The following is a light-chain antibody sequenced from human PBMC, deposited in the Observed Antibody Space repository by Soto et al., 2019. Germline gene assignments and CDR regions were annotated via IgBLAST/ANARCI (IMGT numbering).Light chain of an antibody. Sequence: ERVMTQSPAALSVSLGERATLSCRASQSVDNKLARDQFKPGQAPRLLIYGASTRATGVPTRFSGSGSGTEFTLTIGSLQSEDFAVYYCLQYYGWPKTFGQGTEVEIK. J-gene: IGKJ1*01. CDR1: QSVDNK. CDR3: LQYYGWPKT. CDR2: GAS. V-gene: IGKV3-15*01.